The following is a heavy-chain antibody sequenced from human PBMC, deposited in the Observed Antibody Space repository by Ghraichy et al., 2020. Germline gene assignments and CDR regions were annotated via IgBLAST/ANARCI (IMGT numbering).Heavy chain of an antibody. D-gene: IGHD4-23*01. CDR1: GGSVSNNSYY. CDR2: IYYTGST. Sequence: SETLSLTYIVSGGSVSNNSYYWSWIRQPPGKGLEWIGYIYYTGSTNYNPSLKSRVTISVDTSKNQFSLKLSSVTAADTAVYYCASLDYGGNKAFDIWGQGTMVTVSS. J-gene: IGHJ3*02. CDR3: ASLDYGGNKAFDI. V-gene: IGHV4-61*01.